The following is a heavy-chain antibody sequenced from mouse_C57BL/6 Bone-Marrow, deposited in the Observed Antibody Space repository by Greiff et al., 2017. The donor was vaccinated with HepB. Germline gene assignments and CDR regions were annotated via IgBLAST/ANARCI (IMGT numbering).Heavy chain of an antibody. J-gene: IGHJ3*01. CDR2: INPYNGDT. CDR1: GYSFTGYF. CDR3: ARGRALFAY. Sequence: VHVKQSGPELVKPGDSVKISCKASGYSFTGYFMNWVMQSHGKSLEWIGRINPYNGDTFYNQKFKGKATLTVDKSSSTAHMELRSLTSEDSAVYYCARGRALFAYWGQGTLVTVSA. V-gene: IGHV1-20*01. D-gene: IGHD3-3*01.